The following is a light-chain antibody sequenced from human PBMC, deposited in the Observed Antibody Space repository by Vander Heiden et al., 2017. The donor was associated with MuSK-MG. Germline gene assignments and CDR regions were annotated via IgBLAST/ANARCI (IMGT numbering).Light chain of an antibody. V-gene: IGLV2-14*01. Sequence: SALTQPPSVSGSPGQPTTISCTGTSRDDGGDNYVSWYQQNPGKAPKLMIYDVSKRPSGVSNRFSGSKSGNTASLTISGLQAEDEADYYCSSYTSSSTRVFGGGTKLTVL. CDR1: SRDDGGDNY. CDR3: SSYTSSSTRV. J-gene: IGLJ2*01. CDR2: DVS.